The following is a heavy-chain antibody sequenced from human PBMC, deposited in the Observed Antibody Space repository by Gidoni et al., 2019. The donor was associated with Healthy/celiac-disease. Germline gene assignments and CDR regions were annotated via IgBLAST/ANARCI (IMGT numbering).Heavy chain of an antibody. J-gene: IGHJ4*02. CDR3: ARDYAYGALDY. D-gene: IGHD2-2*01. Sequence: QVQLVESGGGVVQPGSSLKLSCSASDFTFSSYAMHWVRQAPGKGLEWVAVISYDGSNKYYADSVKGRFTISRDNSKNTLYLQMNSLRAEDTAVYYCARDYAYGALDYWGQGTLVTVSS. CDR2: ISYDGSNK. V-gene: IGHV3-30-3*01. CDR1: DFTFSSYA.